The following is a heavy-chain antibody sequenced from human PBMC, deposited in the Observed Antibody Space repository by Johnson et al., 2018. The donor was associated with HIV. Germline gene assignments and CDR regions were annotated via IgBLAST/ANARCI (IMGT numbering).Heavy chain of an antibody. D-gene: IGHD2/OR15-2a*01. CDR3: AKNSAAFDI. V-gene: IGHV3-30*04. CDR2: ISYAGSNK. J-gene: IGHJ3*02. Sequence: QVQLVESGGGVVQPGRSLRLSCAASGFTFSSYAMHWVRQAPGKGLEWVAVISYAGSNKYYEDSVKGRFTISRDNSKNTLYLQVNSLRPEDTAVYYCAKNSAAFDIWGQGTMVTVSS. CDR1: GFTFSSYA.